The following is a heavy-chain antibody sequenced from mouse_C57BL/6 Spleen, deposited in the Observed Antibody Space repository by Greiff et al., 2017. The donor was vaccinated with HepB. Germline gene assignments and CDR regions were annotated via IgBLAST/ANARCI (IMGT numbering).Heavy chain of an antibody. CDR2: ISDGGSYT. CDR1: GFTFSSYA. V-gene: IGHV5-4*01. D-gene: IGHD2-1*01. J-gene: IGHJ3*01. Sequence: DVKLVESGGGLVKPGGSLKLSCAASGFTFSSYAMSWVRQTPEKRLEWVATISDGGSYTYYPDNVKGRFTISSNNAKNNLYLQMSHLKSEDTAMYYCAREEDYGNPRFAYWGQGTLVTVSA. CDR3: AREEDYGNPRFAY.